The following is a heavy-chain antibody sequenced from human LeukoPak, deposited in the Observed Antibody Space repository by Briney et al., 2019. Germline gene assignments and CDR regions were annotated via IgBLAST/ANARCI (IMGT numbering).Heavy chain of an antibody. Sequence: GSLRLSCAASGFTLNGYALSRVRQASGKGPEWVSAISGSGGSTYSADSVKGRFTISRDNSKNTLYLQMNSLRAEDTAVYYCAKVVSHSSWYYYNSLGYGMDVWGQGTTVTVSS. CDR1: GFTLNGYA. V-gene: IGHV3-23*01. CDR3: AKVVSHSSWYYYNSLGYGMDV. J-gene: IGHJ6*02. D-gene: IGHD6-13*01. CDR2: ISGSGGST.